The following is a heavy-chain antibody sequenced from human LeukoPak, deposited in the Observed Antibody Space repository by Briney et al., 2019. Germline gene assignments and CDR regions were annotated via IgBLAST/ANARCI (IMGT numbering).Heavy chain of an antibody. D-gene: IGHD4-23*01. CDR2: VFYSGST. CDR3: ASYGGKGAYFDY. CDR1: GGSISSYY. V-gene: IGHV4-59*01. J-gene: IGHJ4*02. Sequence: SETLSLTCTVSGGSISSYYWNWIRQPPGKGLEWIGYVFYSGSTNYNPSFKSRVTISVDTSKNQFSLKLSSVTAADTAVYFCASYGGKGAYFDYWGQGILVTVSS.